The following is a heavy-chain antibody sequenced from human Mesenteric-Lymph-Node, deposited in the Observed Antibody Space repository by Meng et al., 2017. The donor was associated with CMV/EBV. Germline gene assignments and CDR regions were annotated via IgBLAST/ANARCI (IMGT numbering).Heavy chain of an antibody. CDR2: IRKKANSYTT. D-gene: IGHD4-23*01. CDR3: ARLCGGYGGALDY. V-gene: IGHV3-72*01. Sequence: GESLKISCAASGFTFSDHYMDWVRQAPGKGLEWVGRIRKKANSYTTEYAASVKGRFTISRDDSKNSLYLQMNSLKAEDTAVYYCARLCGGYGGALDYWGQGTLVTVSS. J-gene: IGHJ4*02. CDR1: GFTFSDHY.